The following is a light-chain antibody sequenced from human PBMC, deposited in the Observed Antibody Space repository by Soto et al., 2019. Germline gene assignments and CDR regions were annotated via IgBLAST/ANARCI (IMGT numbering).Light chain of an antibody. CDR3: QQYSSYSWT. J-gene: IGKJ1*01. Sequence: DIQMTQSPSTLSASVGDRVTITCRASQSITIWLAWYQQKPGKAPNLLIYKASILESGVPSRFSGSGSGTAFTLPINSLQPDDFATYYCQQYSSYSWTFGQGTKVEIK. CDR2: KAS. CDR1: QSITIW. V-gene: IGKV1-5*03.